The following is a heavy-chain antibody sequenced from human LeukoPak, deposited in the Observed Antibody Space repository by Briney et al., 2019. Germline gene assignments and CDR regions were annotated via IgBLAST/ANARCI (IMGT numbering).Heavy chain of an antibody. CDR3: AKGAYDYIEIAYFDY. V-gene: IGHV3-33*06. CDR1: GFTFSSYG. J-gene: IGHJ4*02. Sequence: GGSLRLSCAASGFTFSSYGMHWVRQAPGKGLEWVAVIWYDGSNKYYADSVKGRFTISRDNSKNTLYLQMNSLRAEDTAVYYCAKGAYDYIEIAYFDYWGQGSLVTVSS. CDR2: IWYDGSNK. D-gene: IGHD5-12*01.